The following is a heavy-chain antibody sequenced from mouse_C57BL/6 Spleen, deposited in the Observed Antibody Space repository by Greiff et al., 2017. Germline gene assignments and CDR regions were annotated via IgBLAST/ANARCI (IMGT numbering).Heavy chain of an antibody. CDR3: ARRGDS. CDR1: GYTFTSYD. J-gene: IGHJ2*01. D-gene: IGHD3-3*01. CDR2: IYPRDGST. Sequence: QVHVKQSGPELVKPGASVKLSCKASGYTFTSYDLNWVKQRPGQGLEWIGWIYPRDGSTKYNEKFKGKATLTIDASASTAYMELHSLTSEDSAVYFCARRGDSWGQGTPLTVSS. V-gene: IGHV1-85*01.